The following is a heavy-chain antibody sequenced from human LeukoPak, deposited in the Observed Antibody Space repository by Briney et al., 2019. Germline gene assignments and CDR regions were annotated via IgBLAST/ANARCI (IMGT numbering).Heavy chain of an antibody. CDR1: GFTFSSSW. Sequence: TGGSLRLSCAASGFTFSSSWMHWVCQAPEKGLEWVADIKCDGSEKYYVDSVKGRFTISRDNSKNTLYLQMNSLRAEDTAVYYCAKGIGLYYYDSSGYFAFDIWGQGTMVTVSS. V-gene: IGHV3-52*01. CDR2: IKCDGSEK. D-gene: IGHD3-22*01. CDR3: AKGIGLYYYDSSGYFAFDI. J-gene: IGHJ3*02.